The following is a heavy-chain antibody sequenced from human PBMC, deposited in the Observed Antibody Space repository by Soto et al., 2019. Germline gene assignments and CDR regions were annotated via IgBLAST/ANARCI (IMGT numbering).Heavy chain of an antibody. J-gene: IGHJ6*02. CDR1: GFTFSSYW. CDR2: INSDGSST. V-gene: IGHV3-74*01. Sequence: GGSLRLSCAASGFTFSSYWMHWVRQAPGKGLVWVSRINSDGSSTSYADSVKGRFTISRDNAKNTLYLQMNSLRAEDTAVYYCARDLKGAVTTTDYYYGMDVWGQGTTVTVS. D-gene: IGHD4-17*01. CDR3: ARDLKGAVTTTDYYYGMDV.